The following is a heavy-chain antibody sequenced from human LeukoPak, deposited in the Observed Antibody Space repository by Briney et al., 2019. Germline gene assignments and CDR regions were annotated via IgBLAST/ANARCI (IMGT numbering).Heavy chain of an antibody. V-gene: IGHV3-7*01. CDR1: GFTFSSSW. CDR2: IREDGSQK. J-gene: IGHJ4*02. Sequence: GGSLRLSCAASGFTFSSSWMTWVRQAPGKGLEWVASIREDGSQKTSVDSVRGRFTISRDNAKNSVYLQMDSLRAEDTAVYYCARGPTNGQAFDYWGQGTLVTVSS. D-gene: IGHD2-8*01. CDR3: ARGPTNGQAFDY.